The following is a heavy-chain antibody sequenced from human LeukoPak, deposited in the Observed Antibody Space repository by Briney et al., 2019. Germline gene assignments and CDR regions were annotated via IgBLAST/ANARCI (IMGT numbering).Heavy chain of an antibody. Sequence: ASVKVSCKASGGTFSSYAISWVRQAPGQRLEWMGWINAGNGNTKYSQKFQGRVTITRDTSASTAYMELSSLRSEDTAVYYCARVPRAVTMDYWGQGTLVTVSS. V-gene: IGHV1-3*01. CDR3: ARVPRAVTMDY. CDR1: GGTFSSYA. D-gene: IGHD5-18*01. CDR2: INAGNGNT. J-gene: IGHJ4*02.